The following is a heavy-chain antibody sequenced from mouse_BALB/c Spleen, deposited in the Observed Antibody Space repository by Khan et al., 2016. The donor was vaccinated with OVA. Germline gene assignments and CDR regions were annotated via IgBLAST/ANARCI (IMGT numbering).Heavy chain of an antibody. CDR3: ARAYYYGAWFAY. V-gene: IGHV2-9*02. CDR1: GFSLTTYG. D-gene: IGHD1-1*01. CDR2: IWACGST. Sequence: QVQLKQSGPGLVAPSQSLSITCTVSGFSLTTYGVHWVRQPPGKGLKWLGVIWACGSTQSNSATMNRLSISKGESNSQASLKMNRMQTDDAAMYYCARAYYYGAWFAYWGQGTLVTVSA. J-gene: IGHJ3*01.